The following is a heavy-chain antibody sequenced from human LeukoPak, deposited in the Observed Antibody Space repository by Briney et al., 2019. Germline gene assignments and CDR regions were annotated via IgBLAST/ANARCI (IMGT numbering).Heavy chain of an antibody. CDR2: IYYSGST. Sequence: LETLSLTCTVSGGSISSYCWSWIRQPPEKGLEWIGYIYYSGSTNYNPSLKSRVTISLDTSKNQFSLKLSSVTAADTAVYYCARDLDGSATNWFDPWGQGTLVTVSS. D-gene: IGHD3-10*01. CDR1: GGSISSYC. CDR3: ARDLDGSATNWFDP. J-gene: IGHJ5*02. V-gene: IGHV4-59*01.